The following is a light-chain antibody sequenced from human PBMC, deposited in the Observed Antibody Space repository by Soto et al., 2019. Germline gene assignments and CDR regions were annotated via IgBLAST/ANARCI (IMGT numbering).Light chain of an antibody. V-gene: IGLV2-14*01. CDR2: EVS. CDR3: SSYTCSSTL. J-gene: IGLJ2*01. CDR1: SSDVGGYNY. Sequence: QSALTQPASVSGSPGQSINISCTGTSSDVGGYNYVSWYQQHPGKAPKLMIYEVSNRPSGVSNRFSGSKSGNTASLTISGLQAEDEADYYCSSYTCSSTLFGGGTKLTVL.